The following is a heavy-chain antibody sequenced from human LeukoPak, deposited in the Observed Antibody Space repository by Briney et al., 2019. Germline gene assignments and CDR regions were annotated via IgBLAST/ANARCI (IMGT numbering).Heavy chain of an antibody. CDR1: GFTFTTYA. CDR2: ISGSGDST. V-gene: IGHV3-23*01. Sequence: PGGSLRLSCAASGFTFTTYAMSWVRQAPGKGLEWVSAISGSGDSTYYADSVKGRFTISRDNSKNTLYLQVNSLRAEDTAVYYCANAHYIHFLDYWGQGTLVTVSS. D-gene: IGHD2/OR15-2a*01. J-gene: IGHJ4*02. CDR3: ANAHYIHFLDY.